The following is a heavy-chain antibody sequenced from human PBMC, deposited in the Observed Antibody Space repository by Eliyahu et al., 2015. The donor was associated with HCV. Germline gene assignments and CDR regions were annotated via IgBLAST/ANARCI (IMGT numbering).Heavy chain of an antibody. D-gene: IGHD4-17*01. CDR1: GFXFSXYY. V-gene: IGHV3-11*06. Sequence: QVQLVESGGGLVKPGGSLRLSCAASGFXFSXYYMXWIRQAPGKGLEWVSYISSSSSYTNYADPVKGRFTISRDNAKNSLYLQMNSLRAEDTAVYYCARGIPFYGDDWYFDLWGRGTLVTVSS. J-gene: IGHJ2*01. CDR3: ARGIPFYGDDWYFDL. CDR2: ISSSSSYT.